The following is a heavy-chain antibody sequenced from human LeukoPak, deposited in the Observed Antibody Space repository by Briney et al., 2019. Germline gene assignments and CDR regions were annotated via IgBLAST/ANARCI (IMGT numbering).Heavy chain of an antibody. CDR3: AKDKFGDSDFDY. V-gene: IGHV3-30*18. D-gene: IGHD4-17*01. CDR2: ISYDGSKK. J-gene: IGHJ4*02. Sequence: GGSLRLSCATSGFTFDDYAMHWVRQAPGKGLEWVALISYDGSKKYHADSVKGRFTISRDNSKNILYLQMNGLRAEDTAVYYCAKDKFGDSDFDYWGQGTLVTVSS. CDR1: GFTFDDYA.